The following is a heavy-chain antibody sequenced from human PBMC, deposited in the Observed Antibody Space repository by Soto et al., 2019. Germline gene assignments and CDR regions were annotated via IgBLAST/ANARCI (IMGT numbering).Heavy chain of an antibody. CDR3: GSGITYYFDY. V-gene: IGHV3-33*01. J-gene: IGHJ4*02. Sequence: QVQLVESGGGVVQPGRSLRLSCAASGFTFSSYGMHWVRQAPGKGLEGVAVIWYDGSNKYYEDSVKGRFTISSDNSKNTLYLQMNSLIAEDTAVYYCGSGITYYFDYWGQGTLVTVSS. CDR1: GFTFSSYG. CDR2: IWYDGSNK. D-gene: IGHD3-10*01.